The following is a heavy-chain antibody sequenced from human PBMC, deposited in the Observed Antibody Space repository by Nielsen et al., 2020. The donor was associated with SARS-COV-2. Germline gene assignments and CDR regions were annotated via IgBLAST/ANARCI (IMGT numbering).Heavy chain of an antibody. CDR1: GASMNRYY. Sequence: SETLSLTCTVSGASMNRYYWSWIRQPPGKGLEWIGYINDSGSTNYSPSLKSRVTFSVDTSKNQFSLKLSSVTPADTAVYYCARDYFGDYLDGFDVWGQGTMVTVSS. V-gene: IGHV4-59*01. CDR3: ARDYFGDYLDGFDV. CDR2: INDSGST. J-gene: IGHJ3*01. D-gene: IGHD4-17*01.